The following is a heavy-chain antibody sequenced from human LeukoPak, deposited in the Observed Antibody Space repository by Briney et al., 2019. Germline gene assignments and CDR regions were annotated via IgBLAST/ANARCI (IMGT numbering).Heavy chain of an antibody. CDR2: IYSGGST. CDR3: ARTDYGGHLDY. V-gene: IGHV3-53*01. D-gene: IGHD4/OR15-4a*01. CDR1: GFPVSSNY. J-gene: IGHJ4*02. Sequence: PGGSLRLSCAASGFPVSSNYMSWVRQAPGKGLEWVSVIYSGGSTYYADSVKGRFTISRDNSKNTLYLQMNSLRAEDTAVYYCARTDYGGHLDYWGQGTLVTVSS.